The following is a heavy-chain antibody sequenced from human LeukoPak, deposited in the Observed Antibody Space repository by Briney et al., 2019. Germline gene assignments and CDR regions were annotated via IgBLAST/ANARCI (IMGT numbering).Heavy chain of an antibody. V-gene: IGHV4-39*01. D-gene: IGHD6-19*01. J-gene: IGHJ6*02. CDR3: ASPAVAGNPYYYYYGMDV. CDR2: IYYSGST. CDR1: GGSISGSSYY. Sequence: KPSETLSLTCTVSGGSISGSSYYWGWIRQPPGKGLEWIGSIYYSGSTYYNPSLKSRVTISVDTSKNQFSLKLNSVTATDTAVYYCASPAVAGNPYYYYYGMDVWGQGTTVTVSS.